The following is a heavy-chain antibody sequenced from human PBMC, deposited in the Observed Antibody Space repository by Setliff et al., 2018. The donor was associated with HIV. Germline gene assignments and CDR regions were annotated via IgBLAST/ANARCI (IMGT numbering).Heavy chain of an antibody. CDR1: GGSISSYY. D-gene: IGHD6-19*01. Sequence: SETLSLTCTVSGGSISSYYWSWIRQPPGKGLEWIGYIYTSGTTSYNPSLKSRVTISVDTSKNQFSLKLNSVTAADTAVYYCARQFRYPNRAVAGVDYWGQGTLVTVSS. V-gene: IGHV4-59*08. J-gene: IGHJ4*02. CDR3: ARQFRYPNRAVAGVDY. CDR2: IYTSGTT.